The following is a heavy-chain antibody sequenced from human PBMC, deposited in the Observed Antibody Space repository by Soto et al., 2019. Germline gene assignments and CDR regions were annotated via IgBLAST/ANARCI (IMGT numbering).Heavy chain of an antibody. J-gene: IGHJ4*02. D-gene: IGHD1-1*01. CDR2: IYSGGST. V-gene: IGHV3-53*01. Sequence: EVHLVESGGGLIQPGGSLRLSCAASGLTVSNNYMSWVRQAPGKGLEWVSIIYSGGSTYYADSVTGRFTISRDNSKNTLYLQMDSLRAEDTAVYYCARAFNWNDAYFDYWGQGPLVTVSS. CDR1: GLTVSNNY. CDR3: ARAFNWNDAYFDY.